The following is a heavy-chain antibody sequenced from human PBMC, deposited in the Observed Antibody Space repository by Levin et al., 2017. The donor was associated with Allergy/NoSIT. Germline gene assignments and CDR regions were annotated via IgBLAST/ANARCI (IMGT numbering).Heavy chain of an antibody. CDR3: AKRYYDISTGFNSAPLDY. CDR1: GFTFRSYA. CDR2: ISGSAGST. D-gene: IGHD3-9*01. V-gene: IGHV3-23*01. J-gene: IGHJ4*02. Sequence: PGGSLRLSCVASGFTFRSYAMSWVRQAPGKGLEWVSVISGSAGSTFYANSVRGRFTTSRDNSKNTLYLEMNSLRAEDTAVYYCAKRYYDISTGFNSAPLDYWGQGILVTVSS.